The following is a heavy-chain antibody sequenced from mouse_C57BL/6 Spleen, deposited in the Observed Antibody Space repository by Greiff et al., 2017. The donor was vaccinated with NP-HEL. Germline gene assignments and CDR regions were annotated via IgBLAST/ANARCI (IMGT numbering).Heavy chain of an antibody. J-gene: IGHJ2*01. CDR1: GYTFTDYY. Sequence: EVQLKQSGPVLVKPGASVKMSCKASGYTFTDYYMNWVKQSHGKSLEWIGVINPYNGGTSFNQRFKGKATLTVDKSSSTAYMELNSLTSEDSAVYYCARWRYYFDYWGQVTTLTVSS. V-gene: IGHV1-19*01. CDR2: INPYNGGT. CDR3: ARWRYYFDY.